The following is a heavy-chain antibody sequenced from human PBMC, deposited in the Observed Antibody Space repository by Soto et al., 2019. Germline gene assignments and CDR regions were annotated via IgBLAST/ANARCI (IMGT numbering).Heavy chain of an antibody. J-gene: IGHJ4*02. Sequence: LRLSCAASGFTFSSYAMSWVRQAPGKGLEWVSAISGSGGSTYYADSVKGRFTISRDNSKNTLYLQMNSLRAEDTAVYYCAKSRGYSYGSPFDYWGQGTLVTVSS. D-gene: IGHD5-18*01. V-gene: IGHV3-23*01. CDR2: ISGSGGST. CDR1: GFTFSSYA. CDR3: AKSRGYSYGSPFDY.